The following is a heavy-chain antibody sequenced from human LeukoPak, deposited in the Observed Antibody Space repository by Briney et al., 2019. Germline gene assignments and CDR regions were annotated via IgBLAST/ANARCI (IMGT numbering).Heavy chain of an antibody. CDR1: GGSFSGYY. CDR2: INHSGST. J-gene: IGHJ4*02. Sequence: PSETLSLTCAVYGGSFSGYYWSWIRQPPGKGLEWIGEINHSGSTNYNPSLKSRVTISVDTSKNQFSLKLSSVTAADTAVYYCAKEFAGDPAYWGQGTLVTVSS. CDR3: AKEFAGDPAY. V-gene: IGHV4-34*01. D-gene: IGHD7-27*01.